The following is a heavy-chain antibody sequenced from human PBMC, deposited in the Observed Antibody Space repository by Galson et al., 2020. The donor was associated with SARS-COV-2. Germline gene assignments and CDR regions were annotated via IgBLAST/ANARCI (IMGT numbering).Heavy chain of an antibody. D-gene: IGHD3-10*01. CDR3: ARDKAFGSSYYYYGMDV. Sequence: GESLKISCAASGFTFSSYAIHWVRQAPGKGLEWVAVISYDGINKYYADSVKGRFTISRDNSKNTLYLQMNSLRAEDTAVYYCARDKAFGSSYYYYGMDVWGQGTTVTVSS. J-gene: IGHJ6*02. V-gene: IGHV3-30*04. CDR2: ISYDGINK. CDR1: GFTFSSYA.